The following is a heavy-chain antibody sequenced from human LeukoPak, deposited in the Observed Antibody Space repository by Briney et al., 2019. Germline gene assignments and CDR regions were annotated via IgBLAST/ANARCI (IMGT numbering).Heavy chain of an antibody. Sequence: GGSLRRSCAASGFTFSSYGMHWVRQAPGKGLEWVAVIWYDGSNKYYADSVKGRFTISRDNSKNTLYLQMNSLRAEDTAVYYCARAPYTYYGDYFDYWGQGTLVTVSS. D-gene: IGHD4-17*01. J-gene: IGHJ4*02. V-gene: IGHV3-33*01. CDR3: ARAPYTYYGDYFDY. CDR1: GFTFSSYG. CDR2: IWYDGSNK.